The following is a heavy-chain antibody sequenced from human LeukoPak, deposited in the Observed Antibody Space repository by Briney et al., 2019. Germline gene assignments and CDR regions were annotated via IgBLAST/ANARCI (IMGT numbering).Heavy chain of an antibody. V-gene: IGHV4-39*07. CDR2: IHSTGST. J-gene: IGHJ4*02. CDR3: ERETRWIGWLVAY. CDR1: AGSISSSSYY. Sequence: SETLSLTCTVSAGSISSSSYYWGWIRQPPGKGLEWLGRIHSTGSTNYNPSLQSRVTMSVDTSKNQFSLKLTSVTAADTAVYYCERETRWIGWLVAYWGQGTLVTVSS. D-gene: IGHD5-24*01.